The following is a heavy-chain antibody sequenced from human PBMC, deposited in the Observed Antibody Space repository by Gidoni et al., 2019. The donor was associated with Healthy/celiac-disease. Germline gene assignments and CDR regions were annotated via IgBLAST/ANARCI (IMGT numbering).Heavy chain of an antibody. V-gene: IGHV3-11*01. Sequence: LEWVSYISSSGSTIYYADSVKGRFTISRDNAKNSLYLQMNSLRAEDTAVYYCAREGIWSGIRGGDYWGQGTLVTVSS. CDR2: ISSSGSTI. D-gene: IGHD3-3*01. J-gene: IGHJ4*02. CDR3: AREGIWSGIRGGDY.